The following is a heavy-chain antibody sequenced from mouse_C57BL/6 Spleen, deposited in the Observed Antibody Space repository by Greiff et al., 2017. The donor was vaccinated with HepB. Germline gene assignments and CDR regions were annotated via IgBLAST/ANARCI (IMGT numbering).Heavy chain of an antibody. V-gene: IGHV2-2*01. CDR1: GFSLTSYG. Sequence: VMLVESGPGLVQPSQSLSITCTVSGFSLTSYGVHWVRQSPGKGLEWLGVIWSGGSTDYNAAFISRLSISKDNSKSQVFFKMNSLQADDTAIYYCARRIYYDYDDGYYYAMDYWGQGTSVTVSS. J-gene: IGHJ4*01. CDR3: ARRIYYDYDDGYYYAMDY. D-gene: IGHD2-4*01. CDR2: IWSGGST.